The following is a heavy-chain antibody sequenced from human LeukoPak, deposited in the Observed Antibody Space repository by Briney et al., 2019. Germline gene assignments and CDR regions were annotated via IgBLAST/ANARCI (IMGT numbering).Heavy chain of an antibody. CDR1: GFTFSGYW. CDR3: ARDIEASGLFLDY. J-gene: IGHJ4*02. Sequence: GGSLRLSCAASGFTFSGYWMTWVRQAPGKGLEWLANMKYDGTEKYYVDSVKGRFTISRDNAKNSLYLQMNSLRVEDTAIYYCARDIEASGLFLDYWGQGTLVTVSS. CDR2: MKYDGTEK. V-gene: IGHV3-7*01. D-gene: IGHD6-13*01.